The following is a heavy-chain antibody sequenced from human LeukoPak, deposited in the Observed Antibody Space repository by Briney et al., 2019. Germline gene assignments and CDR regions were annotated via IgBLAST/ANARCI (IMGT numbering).Heavy chain of an antibody. CDR3: ARGDYYFDY. D-gene: IGHD5-24*01. J-gene: IGHJ4*02. CDR1: GFTLSSYE. CDR2: ISSSGSTI. V-gene: IGHV3-48*03. Sequence: GGSLRLSCAASGFTLSSYEMNWVRQAPGKGLEWVSYISSSGSTIYYADSVKGRFTISRDNAKNSLYLQMNSLRAEDTAVYYCARGDYYFDYWGQGTLVTVSS.